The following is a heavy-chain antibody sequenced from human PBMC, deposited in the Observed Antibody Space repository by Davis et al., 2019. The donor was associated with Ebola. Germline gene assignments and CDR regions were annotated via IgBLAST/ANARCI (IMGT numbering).Heavy chain of an antibody. D-gene: IGHD2-15*01. CDR1: GYNFASLD. V-gene: IGHV1-8*01. J-gene: IGHJ4*02. CDR2: MNPYNEDT. CDR3: ARGGFCSGPGCYPGEY. Sequence: APSVKVSCKASGYNFASLDIHWVRQATGQGLEWMGWMNPYNEDTGYAQIFQGRVTMTRNISERTAFMELTSLTSEDTAVYYCARGGFCSGPGCYPGEYWGQGTRLTVSS.